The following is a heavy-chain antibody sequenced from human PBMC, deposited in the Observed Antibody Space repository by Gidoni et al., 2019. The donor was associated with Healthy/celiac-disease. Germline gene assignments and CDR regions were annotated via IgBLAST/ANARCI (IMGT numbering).Heavy chain of an antibody. Sequence: QVQLVQSGAEVKKPGSSVKVSCKASGGTFSSYAISWVRQAPGPGLEWMGRIIPSLGIANYAKKCQGRVTITADKSTSTAYMELSSLRSEDTAVYYCARGPPLAIWEEPAGYFDLWGRGTLVTVSS. CDR1: GGTFSSYA. CDR2: IIPSLGIA. CDR3: ARGPPLAIWEEPAGYFDL. J-gene: IGHJ2*01. D-gene: IGHD2-2*02. V-gene: IGHV1-69*09.